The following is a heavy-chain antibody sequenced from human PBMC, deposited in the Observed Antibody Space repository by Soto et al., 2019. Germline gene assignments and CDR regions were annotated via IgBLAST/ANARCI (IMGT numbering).Heavy chain of an antibody. J-gene: IGHJ6*02. Sequence: GGSLRLSCAASGFTFSSYSMNWVRQAPGKGLEWVSSISSSSYIYYADSVKGRFTISRDNAKNSLYLQMNSLRAEDTAVYYCARESVTTHYYYGMDVWGQGTTVTVSS. CDR3: ARESVTTHYYYGMDV. CDR1: GFTFSSYS. V-gene: IGHV3-21*01. D-gene: IGHD4-4*01. CDR2: ISSSSYI.